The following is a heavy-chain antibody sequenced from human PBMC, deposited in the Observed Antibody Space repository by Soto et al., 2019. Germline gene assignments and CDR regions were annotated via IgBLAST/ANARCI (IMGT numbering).Heavy chain of an antibody. CDR2: IYASGST. Sequence: PSETLSLTCNVSDDSLSTYYWSWIRQPAGKGLEWIGRIYASGSTTYNPSLKGRVSMSVDTSKKQFSLRMISVTAADTAMYYCARSAIPRGGWFRPWGQGVLVTVSS. V-gene: IGHV4-4*07. CDR1: DDSLSTYY. J-gene: IGHJ5*02. CDR3: ARSAIPRGGWFRP. D-gene: IGHD2-21*01.